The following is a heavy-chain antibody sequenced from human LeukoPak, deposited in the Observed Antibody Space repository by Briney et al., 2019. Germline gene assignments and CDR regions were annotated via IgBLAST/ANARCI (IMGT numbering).Heavy chain of an antibody. CDR3: ARGDGATPPVVFDY. D-gene: IGHD3-10*01. J-gene: IGHJ3*01. CDR2: ISSGSTYI. V-gene: IGHV3-21*01. CDR1: GFTFSSYS. Sequence: PGGSLRLSCAASGFTFSSYSLNWVRQAPGKGLQWVSSISSGSTYIYYADSVKGRFTISRDNAKNSVYLQMKSLRGDDSAVYYCARGDGATPPVVFDYWGQGTVVTVSS.